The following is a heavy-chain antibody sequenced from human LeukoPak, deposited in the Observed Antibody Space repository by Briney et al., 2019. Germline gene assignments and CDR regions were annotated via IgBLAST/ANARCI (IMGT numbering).Heavy chain of an antibody. CDR2: INHSGST. Sequence: SSETLSLTCAVYGGSFSGYYWSWIRQPPGKGLEWIGEINHSGSTNYNPSLKSRVTISVDTSKNQFSLKLSSVTAADTAVYYCARRSGWDFHDYWGQGTQVTVSS. CDR3: ARRSGWDFHDY. J-gene: IGHJ4*02. D-gene: IGHD6-19*01. V-gene: IGHV4-34*01. CDR1: GGSFSGYY.